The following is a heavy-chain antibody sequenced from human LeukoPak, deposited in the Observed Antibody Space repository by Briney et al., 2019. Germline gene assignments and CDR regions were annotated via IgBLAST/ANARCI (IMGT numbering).Heavy chain of an antibody. Sequence: GGSLRLSCAASGFIFSSYGMHWVRQAPGKGLEWVSAISDSGGSTYYADSVKGRFTISRDNSKNTLYLQMNSLRAEDTAVYYCAKNYYDSSGYYFFDYWGQGTLVAVSS. J-gene: IGHJ4*02. CDR1: GFIFSSYG. V-gene: IGHV3-23*01. CDR3: AKNYYDSSGYYFFDY. D-gene: IGHD3-22*01. CDR2: ISDSGGST.